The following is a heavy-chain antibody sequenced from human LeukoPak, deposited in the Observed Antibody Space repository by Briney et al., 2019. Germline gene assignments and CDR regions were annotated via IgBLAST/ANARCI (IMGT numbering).Heavy chain of an antibody. V-gene: IGHV3-23*01. J-gene: IGHJ4*02. CDR3: AKDSLRTVPKASFDS. CDR1: GFRFSSYG. Sequence: GGSLRLSCAASGFRFSSYGMSWVRQAPGKGLEWVSDISGSGSSTYYADSVKGRFTISRDNSKNKLFLQMNSLRAEDRAVYYCAKDSLRTVPKASFDSWGQGTLVTVSS. D-gene: IGHD2-2*01. CDR2: ISGSGSST.